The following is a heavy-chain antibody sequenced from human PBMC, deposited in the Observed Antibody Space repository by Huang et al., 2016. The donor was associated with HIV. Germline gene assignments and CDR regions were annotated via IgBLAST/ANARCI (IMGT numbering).Heavy chain of an antibody. CDR2: IYYRGTK. CDR1: GDSINSNTFY. D-gene: IGHD3-3*01. CDR3: ARTGVAVSDDPEYFQH. Sequence: LQESGPGLVGPSETLSLTCAVSGDSINSNTFYWGWIRRPPGKALEWIGSIYYRGTKYYSPDLKRRARIAVDASKNRIFLHLRSVTAADTGVYYCARTGVAVSDDPEYFQHWGQGALGT. J-gene: IGHJ1*01. V-gene: IGHV4-39*02.